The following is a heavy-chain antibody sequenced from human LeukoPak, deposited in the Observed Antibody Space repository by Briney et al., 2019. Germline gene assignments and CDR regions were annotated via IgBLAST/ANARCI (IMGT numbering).Heavy chain of an antibody. CDR1: GFTFSSYG. J-gene: IGHJ4*02. Sequence: PGGSLRLSCAASGFTFSSYGMHWVRQAPGKGLEWVAFIRYDGSNKYYADSVKGRFTISRDNSKNTLYLQMNSLRAEDTAVYYCAKEGSNCSSTSCYAGYYFDYWGQGTLVTVSS. CDR2: IRYDGSNK. D-gene: IGHD2-2*01. CDR3: AKEGSNCSSTSCYAGYYFDY. V-gene: IGHV3-30*02.